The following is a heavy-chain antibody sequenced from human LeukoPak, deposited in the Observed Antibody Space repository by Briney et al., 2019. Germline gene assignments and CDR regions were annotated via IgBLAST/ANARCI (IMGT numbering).Heavy chain of an antibody. J-gene: IGHJ4*02. CDR1: GFTFSSYA. Sequence: GGSLRLSCAASGFTFSSYAMGWVRRAPGKGLEWVSAISGSGGSTYYTDSVKGRFTISRDNSRRTWYLQMNSLRAEDTAVYYCARTCGGDCYGTFDYWGQGTLVTVSS. CDR3: ARTCGGDCYGTFDY. CDR2: ISGSGGST. D-gene: IGHD2-21*02. V-gene: IGHV3-23*01.